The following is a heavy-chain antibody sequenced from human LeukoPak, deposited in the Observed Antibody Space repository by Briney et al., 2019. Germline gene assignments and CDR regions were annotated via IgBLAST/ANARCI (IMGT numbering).Heavy chain of an antibody. CDR1: GDSTGSYY. V-gene: IGHV4-4*07. D-gene: IGHD4-17*01. CDR3: ARHAPSTVTTWWDY. CDR2: IYTSGST. J-gene: IGHJ4*02. Sequence: SDTLSLTCTVSGDSTGSYYWSWIRQPAGKGQEWIGRIYTSGSTNYNPSLPSRVTMSVDTSKNQFSLILSSVTAADAAVYYCARHAPSTVTTWWDYWGQGTLVTVSS.